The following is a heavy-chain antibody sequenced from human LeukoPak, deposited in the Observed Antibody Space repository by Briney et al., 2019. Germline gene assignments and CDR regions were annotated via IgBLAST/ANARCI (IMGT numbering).Heavy chain of an antibody. D-gene: IGHD3-10*01. CDR1: GGSISSSNW. CDR3: ARIAGFGPRGWFDP. J-gene: IGHJ5*02. Sequence: SETLSLTCAVSGGSISSSNWWSWVRQPPGKGLEWIGEIYHSGSTNYNPSLKSRVTISVDTSKNQFSLKLSSVTAADTAVYYCARIAGFGPRGWFDPWGQGTLVTVSS. V-gene: IGHV4-4*02. CDR2: IYHSGST.